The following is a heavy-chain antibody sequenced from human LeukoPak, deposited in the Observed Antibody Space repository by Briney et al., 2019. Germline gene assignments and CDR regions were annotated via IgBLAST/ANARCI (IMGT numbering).Heavy chain of an antibody. J-gene: IGHJ4*02. CDR3: ARANPKRFDY. V-gene: IGHV4-34*01. Sequence: SETLSLTCAVYGGSFGGYYWSWIRQPPGKGLEWIGEINHSGSTNYNPSLKSRVTISVDTSKNQFSLKLSSVTAADTAVYYCARANPKRFDYWGQGTLVTVSS. CDR2: INHSGST. CDR1: GGSFGGYY.